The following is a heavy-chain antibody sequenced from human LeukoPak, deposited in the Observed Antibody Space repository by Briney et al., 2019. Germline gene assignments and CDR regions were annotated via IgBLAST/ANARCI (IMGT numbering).Heavy chain of an antibody. CDR3: ARGQPHYDFWSGYYFKGGNGKYYFDY. Sequence: SETLSLTCAVYGGSFSGYYWSWIRQPPGKGLGWIGEINHSGSTNYNPSLKSRVTISVDTSKNQFSLKLSSVTAADTAVYYCARGQPHYDFWSGYYFKGGNGKYYFDYWGQGTLVTVSS. J-gene: IGHJ4*02. D-gene: IGHD3-3*01. V-gene: IGHV4-34*01. CDR2: INHSGST. CDR1: GGSFSGYY.